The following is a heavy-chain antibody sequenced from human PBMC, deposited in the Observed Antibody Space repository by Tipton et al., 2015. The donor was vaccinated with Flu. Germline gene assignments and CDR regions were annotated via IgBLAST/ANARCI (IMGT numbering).Heavy chain of an antibody. D-gene: IGHD6-19*01. CDR1: GGSISSYY. J-gene: IGHJ4*02. CDR3: ARGPEQWLVNPHYFDY. CDR2: IYHSGST. V-gene: IGHV4-59*08. Sequence: TLSLTCTVSGGSISSYYWSWIRQSPGKGLEWIGSIYHSGSTYYNPSLKSRVTISVDTSKNQFSLKLSSVTAADTAVYYCARGPEQWLVNPHYFDYWGQGTLVTVSS.